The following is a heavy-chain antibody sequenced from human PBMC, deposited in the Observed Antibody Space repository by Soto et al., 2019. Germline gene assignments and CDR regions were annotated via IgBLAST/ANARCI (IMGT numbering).Heavy chain of an antibody. V-gene: IGHV3-23*01. CDR1: GFTFSSYA. CDR3: EKPLSYSSGWEGFDY. CDR2: ISGSGGFT. Sequence: EVQLLESGGGLVQPGGSLRLSCAASGFTFSSYAMSWVRQAPGKGLEWVSAISGSGGFTYYADSVKGRFNVSRDNSKNTLYLQMNSLRAEDRAVYYCEKPLSYSSGWEGFDYWCQGTLVTVSS. D-gene: IGHD6-19*01. J-gene: IGHJ4*02.